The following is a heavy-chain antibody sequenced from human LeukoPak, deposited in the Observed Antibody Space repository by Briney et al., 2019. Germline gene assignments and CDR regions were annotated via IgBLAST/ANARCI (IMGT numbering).Heavy chain of an antibody. CDR2: IYYSGST. CDR1: GDSISSNYC. D-gene: IGHD2-15*01. Sequence: SGTLSLTCAVSGDSISSNYCWRWVRQFPGKGLEWIGYIYYSGSTYYNPSLKSRVTISVDTSKNQFSPKLSSVTAADTAVYYCARRVVAASSYYYYYGMDVWGQGTTVTVSS. V-gene: IGHV4-31*11. CDR3: ARRVVAASSYYYYYGMDV. J-gene: IGHJ6*02.